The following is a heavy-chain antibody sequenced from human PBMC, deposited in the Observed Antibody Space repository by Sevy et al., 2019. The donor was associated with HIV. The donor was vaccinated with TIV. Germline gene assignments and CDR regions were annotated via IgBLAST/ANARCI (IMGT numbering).Heavy chain of an antibody. D-gene: IGHD3-3*01. CDR2: ISSSGTNI. CDR3: ASWELFGNTRSRGEVEYFQH. CDR1: GFTFSRYS. V-gene: IGHV3-48*02. J-gene: IGHJ1*01. Sequence: GGSLRLSCAASGFTFSRYSVNWVRQAPGKGLEWVSYISSSGTNIYYGDSVKGRFTISRDNAENSLYLQMNSLRDEDTGTYYCASWELFGNTRSRGEVEYFQHWGQGTLVTVSS.